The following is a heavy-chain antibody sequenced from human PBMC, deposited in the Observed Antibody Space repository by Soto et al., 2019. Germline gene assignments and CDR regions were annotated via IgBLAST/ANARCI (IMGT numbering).Heavy chain of an antibody. Sequence: QVQLVESGGGLVKPGGSLRLPCAASGFTFSDYYRSWIRQSPGKGLEWVSYISSSDSIIYYADSVKGRFTISRDNAKNSLYQQRNSLRAGDTAVYYCARYLGYYDSSGYFDYWGQGPLVTVSS. V-gene: IGHV3-11*01. J-gene: IGHJ4*02. D-gene: IGHD3-22*01. CDR3: ARYLGYYDSSGYFDY. CDR2: ISSSDSII. CDR1: GFTFSDYY.